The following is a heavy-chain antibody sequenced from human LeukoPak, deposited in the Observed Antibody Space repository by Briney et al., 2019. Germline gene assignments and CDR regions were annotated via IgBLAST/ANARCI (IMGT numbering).Heavy chain of an antibody. Sequence: SVKVSCRASGGTFSSYAISWVRQAPGQGREWMGRIIPILGIANYAHKFQGRVTITADKSTSTAYMELSRLRSEDTAVYYCARDVSLGRHPTIDYWGQGTLVTVSS. CDR1: GGTFSSYA. CDR2: IIPILGIA. CDR3: ARDVSLGRHPTIDY. D-gene: IGHD5-12*01. J-gene: IGHJ4*02. V-gene: IGHV1-69*04.